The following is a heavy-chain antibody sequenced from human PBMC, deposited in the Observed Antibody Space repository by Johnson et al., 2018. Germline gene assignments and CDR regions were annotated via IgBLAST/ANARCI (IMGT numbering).Heavy chain of an antibody. CDR3: SKECRYCSGGSFYSVDAFDN. J-gene: IGHJ3*02. V-gene: IGHV3-9*01. CDR1: GFTFDVYA. D-gene: IGHD2-15*01. Sequence: VQLVESGGGLVQPGRSLRLSCAASGFTFDVYAMHWVRQAPGKGLEWVSGISWNSGSIGYADSVKGRFTISRDNAKNSLYLQMNSLSAEDTALYDFSKECRYCSGGSFYSVDAFDNWGQGTMVPVSS. CDR2: ISWNSGSI.